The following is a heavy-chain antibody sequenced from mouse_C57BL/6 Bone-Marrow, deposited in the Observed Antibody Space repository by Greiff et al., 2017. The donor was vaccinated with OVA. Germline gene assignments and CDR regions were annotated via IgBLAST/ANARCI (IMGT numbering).Heavy chain of an antibody. CDR2: IDPENGDT. D-gene: IGHD2-3*01. CDR1: GFNIKDDN. Sequence: VQLQQSGAELVRPGASVKLSCTASGFNIKDDNMHWVKQRPEQGLEWIGWIDPENGDTEYASKFQGKATITADTSCNTAYLQLSSLTSEDTAVDYCTSYYGYLYYFDYWGQGTTLTVSS. CDR3: TSYYGYLYYFDY. V-gene: IGHV14-4*01. J-gene: IGHJ2*01.